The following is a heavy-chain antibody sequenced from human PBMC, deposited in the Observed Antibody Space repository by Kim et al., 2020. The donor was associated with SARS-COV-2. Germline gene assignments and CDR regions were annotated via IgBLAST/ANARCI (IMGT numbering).Heavy chain of an antibody. CDR2: INPSVGST. CDR1: GYTFTSYY. J-gene: IGHJ4*02. V-gene: IGHV1-46*01. Sequence: ASVTVSCKASGYTFTSYYMHWVRQAPGQGLEWMGIINPSVGSTSYAQKFQGRVTMTRDTSTSTVYMEMSSLRSEDTAVYYCARASQWLVWEVDYWGQGTLVSVSS. CDR3: ARASQWLVWEVDY. D-gene: IGHD6-19*01.